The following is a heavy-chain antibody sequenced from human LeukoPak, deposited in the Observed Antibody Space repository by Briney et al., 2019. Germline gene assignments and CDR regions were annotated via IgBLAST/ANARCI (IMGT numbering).Heavy chain of an antibody. CDR2: IYHSGST. J-gene: IGHJ4*02. CDR1: GGSISSYY. V-gene: IGHV4-59*08. D-gene: IGHD6-19*01. CDR3: ARQGDSGWYYFDY. Sequence: SETLSLTCTVSGGSISSYYWNWIRQPPGKGLEWIGEIYHSGSTNYNPSLESRVTISVDKSKNQFSLKLTSVTAADTAAYYCARQGDSGWYYFDYWGQGTLVTVSS.